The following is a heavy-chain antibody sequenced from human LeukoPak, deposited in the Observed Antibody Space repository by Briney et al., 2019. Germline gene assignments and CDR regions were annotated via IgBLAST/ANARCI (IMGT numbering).Heavy chain of an antibody. Sequence: ASVKVSCKASGYAFTGYYIHWVRQAPGQGLEWMGRINPNSGGTNYAQNFQGRVTMTRDTSISTAYMELTRLRSDDTAVYYCARDRCGGDCYFYWGQGTLVTVSS. V-gene: IGHV1-2*06. CDR3: ARDRCGGDCYFY. CDR1: GYAFTGYY. CDR2: INPNSGGT. D-gene: IGHD2-21*02. J-gene: IGHJ4*02.